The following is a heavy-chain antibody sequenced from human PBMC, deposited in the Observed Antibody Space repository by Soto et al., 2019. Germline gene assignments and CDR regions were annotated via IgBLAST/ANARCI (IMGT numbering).Heavy chain of an antibody. D-gene: IGHD5-12*01. Sequence: QVQLVQSGAEVKKPGSSVTVSCKASGGTFSSYTISWVRQAPGQGLEWMGGIIPIFGTGNYAQKCQGRVMITANVPTGTASNDLSSLRSEDTAVYYRGRGNNRWLHLWSFALWGGGTLVTVSS. J-gene: IGHJ2*01. V-gene: IGHV1-69*12. CDR1: GGTFSSYT. CDR2: IIPIFGTG. CDR3: GRGNNRWLHLWSFAL.